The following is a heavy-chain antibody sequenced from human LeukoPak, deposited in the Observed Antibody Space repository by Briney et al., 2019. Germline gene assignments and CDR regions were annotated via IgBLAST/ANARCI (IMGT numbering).Heavy chain of an antibody. V-gene: IGHV4-34*01. CDR1: GGSFSGYY. Sequence: SETLSLTCAVYGGSFSGYYWSWIRQPPGKGLEWIGEINHSGSTNYNPSLKGRVTISVDTSKNQFSLKLSSVTAADTAVYYCARHGNGDYSVDYWGQGTLVTVSS. J-gene: IGHJ4*02. D-gene: IGHD4-17*01. CDR3: ARHGNGDYSVDY. CDR2: INHSGST.